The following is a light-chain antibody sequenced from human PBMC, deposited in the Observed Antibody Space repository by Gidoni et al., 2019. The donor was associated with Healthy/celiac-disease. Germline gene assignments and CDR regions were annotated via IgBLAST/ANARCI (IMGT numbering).Light chain of an antibody. J-gene: IGKJ1*01. V-gene: IGKV1-39*01. CDR1: QSISSY. Sequence: DIQMTQSPSSLSASVGDRVTITCRASQSISSYLNWYQQKPGKAPKLLIYAASSLQSGVPSRFSGSGSGTDFTLTISSLQPEDFATYYCQQGYSTRRTFGQGTKVEIK. CDR3: QQGYSTRRT. CDR2: AAS.